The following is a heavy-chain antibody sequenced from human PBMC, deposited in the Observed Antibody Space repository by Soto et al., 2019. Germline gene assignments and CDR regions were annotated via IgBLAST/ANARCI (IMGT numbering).Heavy chain of an antibody. CDR2: ISGSGGST. J-gene: IGHJ4*02. CDR3: AKTPPYYDFWSGYYSSYFDY. D-gene: IGHD3-3*01. Sequence: EVQLLESGGGLVQPGGSLRLSCAASGFTFSSYAMSWVRQAPGKGLEWVSAISGSGGSTYYADSVKGRFTISRDNSKNTLYLQMNSLRAEDTAVYYCAKTPPYYDFWSGYYSSYFDYWGQGTLVTVSS. V-gene: IGHV3-23*01. CDR1: GFTFSSYA.